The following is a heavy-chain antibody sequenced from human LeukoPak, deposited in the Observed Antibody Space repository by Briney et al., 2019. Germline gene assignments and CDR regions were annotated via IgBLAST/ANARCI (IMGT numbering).Heavy chain of an antibody. J-gene: IGHJ4*02. CDR3: ARVGDNTAFDY. D-gene: IGHD2-21*01. CDR1: GFTFSTYG. Sequence: GGSPRLSCAASGFTFSTYGLHWVRQVPGKGLEYVSAISSIGGTTYYANSVKGRFTISRDNSKNTLYLQMGSLKPEDTAVYYCARVGDNTAFDYWGQRTLVTVSS. V-gene: IGHV3-64*01. CDR2: ISSIGGTT.